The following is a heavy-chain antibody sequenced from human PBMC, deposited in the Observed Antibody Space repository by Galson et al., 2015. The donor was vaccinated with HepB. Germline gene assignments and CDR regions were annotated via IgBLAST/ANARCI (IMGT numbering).Heavy chain of an antibody. CDR2: ISNNGGST. D-gene: IGHD7-27*01. CDR3: VTGGKLGYYGMDV. Sequence: SLRLSCAASGFTFSSSAMSWVRQAPGKGLEWVSTISNNGGSTYYADSVKGRFTISGDNSKNTLYLQMNSLRAEDTAVYYCVTGGKLGYYGMDVWGQGTTVTVSS. V-gene: IGHV3-23*01. CDR1: GFTFSSSA. J-gene: IGHJ6*02.